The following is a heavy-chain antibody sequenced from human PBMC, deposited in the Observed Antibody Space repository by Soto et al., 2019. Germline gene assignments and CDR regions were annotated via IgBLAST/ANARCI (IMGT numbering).Heavy chain of an antibody. CDR1: ADTFNSYS. D-gene: IGHD4-17*01. V-gene: IGHV1-69*01. CDR2: ITPVFGTA. Sequence: QVQLVQSGAEVKKPGSSVKVSCKASADTFNSYSLSWLRQAPGQRLAWMGGITPVFGTADYAQSFEDRLTITADDSPSTVYMELSSLRSDDTAVYYCARSLEGTTVTNWFDPWGQGALVTVSS. CDR3: ARSLEGTTVTNWFDP. J-gene: IGHJ5*02.